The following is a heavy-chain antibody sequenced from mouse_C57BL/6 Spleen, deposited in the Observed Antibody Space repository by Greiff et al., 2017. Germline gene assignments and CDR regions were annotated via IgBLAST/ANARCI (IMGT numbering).Heavy chain of an antibody. CDR3: ARSFTTVVALDY. V-gene: IGHV1-54*01. Sequence: VQRVESGAELVRPGTSVKVSCKASGYAFTNYLIEWVKQRPGQGLEWIGVINPGSGGTNYNEKFKGKATLTADKSSSTAYMQLSSLTSEDSAVYFCARSFTTVVALDYWGQGTTLTVSS. CDR2: INPGSGGT. CDR1: GYAFTNYL. J-gene: IGHJ2*01. D-gene: IGHD1-1*01.